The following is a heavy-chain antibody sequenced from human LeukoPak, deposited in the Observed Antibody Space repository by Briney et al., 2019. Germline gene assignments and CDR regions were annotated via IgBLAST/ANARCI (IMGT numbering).Heavy chain of an antibody. J-gene: IGHJ3*02. V-gene: IGHV3-74*01. CDR3: AGGGYNHAFDI. CDR2: INNDGGGT. CDR1: GFTFINYW. D-gene: IGHD5-24*01. Sequence: GGSLRLSCTASGFTFINYWIHWVRQPPGKGLVWVSRINNDGGGTTYADSVRGRFTIPRDNAKNTLYLQMNSLGVEDTAVYYCAGGGYNHAFDIWGQGTVVTVSP.